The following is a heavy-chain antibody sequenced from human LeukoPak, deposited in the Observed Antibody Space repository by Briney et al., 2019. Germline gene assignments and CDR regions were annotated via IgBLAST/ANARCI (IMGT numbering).Heavy chain of an antibody. CDR2: IRYEGSSK. Sequence: QAGGSPRLSCAASGFTFSSYGMHWVRQAPDKGLEWVAFIRYEGSSKYYADSVKGRFTISRDNSKNTLYLQMDSLRPEGTAVYYCAKDLLRDRWFGESWGQGTLVTVSS. J-gene: IGHJ5*02. CDR3: AKDLLRDRWFGES. CDR1: GFTFSSYG. D-gene: IGHD3-10*01. V-gene: IGHV3-30*02.